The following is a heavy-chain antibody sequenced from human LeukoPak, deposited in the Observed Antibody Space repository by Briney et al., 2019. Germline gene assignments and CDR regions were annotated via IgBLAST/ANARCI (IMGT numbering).Heavy chain of an antibody. D-gene: IGHD2-15*01. J-gene: IGHJ4*02. CDR3: ARERLSVVVAAALNY. Sequence: PGGSLRLSCAASGFTFSSYAMHWVRQAPGKGLEWVAVISYDGSNKYYVDSVKGRFTISRDNSKNTLYLQMNSLRAEDTAVYYCARERLSVVVAAALNYWGQGTLVTVSS. V-gene: IGHV3-30*04. CDR1: GFTFSSYA. CDR2: ISYDGSNK.